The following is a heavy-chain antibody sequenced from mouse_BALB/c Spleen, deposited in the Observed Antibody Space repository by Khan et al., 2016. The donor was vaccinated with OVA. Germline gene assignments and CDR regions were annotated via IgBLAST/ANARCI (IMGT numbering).Heavy chain of an antibody. D-gene: IGHD1-1*01. CDR2: INPHIGET. CDR3: ARKIGSDFDY. V-gene: IGHV1-20*02. J-gene: IGHJ2*01. Sequence: VQLKQSGPELVKPGASVKISCKASGYTFTGYFMNWVMQSHGKRLEWIGRINPHIGETFYNQKFKDKATLTVDESSSTAHMELRSLASEDSASYYCARKIGSDFDYWGQGTTLTVSS. CDR1: GYTFTGYF.